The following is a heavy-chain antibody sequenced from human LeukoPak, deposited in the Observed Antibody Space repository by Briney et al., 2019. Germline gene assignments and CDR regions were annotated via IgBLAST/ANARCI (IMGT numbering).Heavy chain of an antibody. V-gene: IGHV4-59*01. D-gene: IGHD5-18*01. CDR1: GGFISSYY. CDR3: ARAGYSYGTGYYFDY. CDR2: IYYTGAT. Sequence: SETLSLTCTVSGGFISSYYWSWIRLPPGKGLEWIGHIYYTGATYYNPSLKSRVTISLDTSKNQFSLKLSSVTAADAAVYYCARAGYSYGTGYYFDYWGQGALVTVSS. J-gene: IGHJ4*02.